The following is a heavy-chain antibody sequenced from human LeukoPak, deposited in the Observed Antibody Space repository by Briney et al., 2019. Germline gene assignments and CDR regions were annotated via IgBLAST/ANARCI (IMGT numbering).Heavy chain of an antibody. D-gene: IGHD1-26*01. CDR2: IYYGGST. J-gene: IGHJ4*02. Sequence: SETLSLTCTVSGGSISSLYWSWIRQPPGKGLEWIGYIYYGGSTNYNPSLKSRVTISMDTSKNHFSLKLSSVTAADTAVYYCARTPLRGSLYYFDYWGQGTLVTVSS. CDR1: GGSISSLY. CDR3: ARTPLRGSLYYFDY. V-gene: IGHV4-59*08.